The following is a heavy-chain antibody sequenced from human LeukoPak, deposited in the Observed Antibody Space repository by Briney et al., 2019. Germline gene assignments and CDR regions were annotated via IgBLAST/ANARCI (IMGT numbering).Heavy chain of an antibody. V-gene: IGHV1-69*04. CDR2: IIPIFGIA. Sequence: SVKVSCKASGGTFSSYGISWVRQAPGQGLEWMGRIIPIFGIANYAQKFQGRVAITADKSTSTAYMKLNSLTSEDTALHYCARHQNSYGSGSYTDYWGQGTLVTVSS. CDR3: ARHQNSYGSGSYTDY. D-gene: IGHD3-10*01. J-gene: IGHJ4*02. CDR1: GGTFSSYG.